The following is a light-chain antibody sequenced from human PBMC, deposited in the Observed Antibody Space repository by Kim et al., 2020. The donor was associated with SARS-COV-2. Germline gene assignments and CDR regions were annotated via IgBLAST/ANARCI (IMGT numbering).Light chain of an antibody. CDR2: GAS. CDR3: QQYGSSPLT. Sequence: SPGESTTLTCRASQSVSSSYLALYQQKPGQAPRLLIYGASSRATGIPDRFSGGGSGTDFTLTISRLEPEDFAVYYCQQYGSSPLTFGGGTKVDIK. CDR1: QSVSSSY. J-gene: IGKJ4*01. V-gene: IGKV3-20*01.